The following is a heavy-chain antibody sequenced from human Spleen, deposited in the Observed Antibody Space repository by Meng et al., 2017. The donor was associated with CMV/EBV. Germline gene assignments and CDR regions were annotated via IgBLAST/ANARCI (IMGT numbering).Heavy chain of an antibody. Sequence: QVQPQESGPGLVKPSETLSLTCTVSGDSISIYYWTWIRQPAGKGLEWIGRIYSGGTINYNRSLKSRVSMSVDTSKNQFSLKLSSVTAADTAVYYCARGYGEIDYWGQGALVTVSS. V-gene: IGHV4-4*07. D-gene: IGHD4-17*01. CDR2: IYSGGTI. J-gene: IGHJ4*02. CDR1: GDSISIYY. CDR3: ARGYGEIDY.